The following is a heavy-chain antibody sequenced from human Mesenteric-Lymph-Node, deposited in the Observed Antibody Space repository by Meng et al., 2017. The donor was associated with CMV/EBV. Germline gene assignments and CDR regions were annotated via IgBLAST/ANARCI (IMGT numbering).Heavy chain of an antibody. J-gene: IGHJ6*02. Sequence: GESLKISCAASGFTFSSYAMHWVRQAPGKGLEWVAVISYDGSNKYYADSVKGRFTISRDNSKNTLYLQMNSLRAEDTAVYYCAKDEGYSSSIHYYYYYGMDVWGQGTTVTVSS. V-gene: IGHV3-30-3*02. CDR1: GFTFSSYA. CDR2: ISYDGSNK. D-gene: IGHD6-6*01. CDR3: AKDEGYSSSIHYYYYYGMDV.